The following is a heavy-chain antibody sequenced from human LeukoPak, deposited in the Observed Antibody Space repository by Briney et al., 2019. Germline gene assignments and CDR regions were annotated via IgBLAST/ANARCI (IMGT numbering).Heavy chain of an antibody. CDR1: VYTFTGYY. J-gene: IGHJ4*02. Sequence: ASVKVSCKSSVYTFTGYYMHWVRQAPGQGLEWMGWINPNSGGTNYAQKFQGRVTMTRDTSISTAYMELSRLRSDDTAVYYCARENGDYSTDYWGQGTLVTVSS. CDR3: ARENGDYSTDY. D-gene: IGHD4-17*01. CDR2: INPNSGGT. V-gene: IGHV1-2*02.